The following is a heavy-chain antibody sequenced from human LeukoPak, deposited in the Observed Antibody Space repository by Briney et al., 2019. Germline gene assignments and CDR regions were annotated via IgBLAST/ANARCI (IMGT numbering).Heavy chain of an antibody. V-gene: IGHV4-34*01. J-gene: IGHJ6*02. CDR2: INHSGIN. Sequence: SETLSLTCAVYGESFSGYSLTWIRQPPGKGLEWIGEINHSGINHFNPSLKSRVTISADTSKKQVFLNLSSVTAADTAVYYCAKKKVDVMGNQYYYYYGLDVWGQGTTVTVSS. CDR3: AKKKVDVMGNQYYYYYGLDV. CDR1: GESFSGYS. D-gene: IGHD3-16*01.